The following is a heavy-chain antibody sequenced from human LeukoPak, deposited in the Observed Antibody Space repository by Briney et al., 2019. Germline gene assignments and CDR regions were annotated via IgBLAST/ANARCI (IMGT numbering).Heavy chain of an antibody. CDR1: GFTFSNAW. CDR3: TTGFFGVVNDAFDI. Sequence: PGGSLRLSCAASGFTFSNAWMNWVRQAPGKGLEWVGRIYSKTDGGTTDYAAPVKGRFTISRDDSKNTLYLQMNSLKTEDTALYYCTTGFFGVVNDAFDIWAKGQWSPSLQ. CDR2: IYSKTDGGTT. V-gene: IGHV3-15*01. D-gene: IGHD3-3*01. J-gene: IGHJ3*02.